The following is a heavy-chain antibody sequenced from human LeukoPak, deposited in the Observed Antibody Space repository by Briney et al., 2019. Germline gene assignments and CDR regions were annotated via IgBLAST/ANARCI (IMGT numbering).Heavy chain of an antibody. V-gene: IGHV3-23*01. D-gene: IGHD3-3*01. Sequence: QAGGSLRLSCAASGFTFSSYAMSWVRQAPGKGLEWVSAISGSGGSTYYADSVKGRFTISRDNSKNTLYLQMNSLRAEDTAVYYCAKDGGTIFGVVILYYFDYWGQGTLVTVSS. CDR3: AKDGGTIFGVVILYYFDY. J-gene: IGHJ4*02. CDR2: ISGSGGST. CDR1: GFTFSSYA.